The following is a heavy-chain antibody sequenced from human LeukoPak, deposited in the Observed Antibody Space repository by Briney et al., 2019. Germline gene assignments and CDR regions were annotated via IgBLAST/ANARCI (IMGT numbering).Heavy chain of an antibody. D-gene: IGHD3-22*01. J-gene: IGHJ4*02. CDR3: ARGQYYYDGSGYLIDY. V-gene: IGHV4-34*01. Sequence: PSETLSLTCAVYGGSFSGYYWSWIRQPPGKGLEWIGSIYYSGSTYYNPSLKSRVTISVDTSKNQFSLKLSSVTAADTAVYYCARGQYYYDGSGYLIDYWGQGTLVTVSS. CDR2: IYYSGST. CDR1: GGSFSGYY.